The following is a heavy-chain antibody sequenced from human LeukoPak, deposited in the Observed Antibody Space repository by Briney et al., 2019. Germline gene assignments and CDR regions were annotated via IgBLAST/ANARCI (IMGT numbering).Heavy chain of an antibody. J-gene: IGHJ4*02. CDR3: ARDRGSSWYLNFDY. Sequence: ASVKVSCKASGYTFTSYGISWVRQAPGQGLEWMGWISAYNGNTNYAQKLQGRVTMTTDTSTSTAYMELRSLGSDDTAVYYCARDRGSSWYLNFDYWGQGTLVTVSS. D-gene: IGHD6-13*01. V-gene: IGHV1-18*01. CDR2: ISAYNGNT. CDR1: GYTFTSYG.